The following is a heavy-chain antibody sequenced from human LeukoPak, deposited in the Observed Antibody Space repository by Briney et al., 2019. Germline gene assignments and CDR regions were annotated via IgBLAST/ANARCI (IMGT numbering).Heavy chain of an antibody. CDR3: GREVTIFGVVRGDAMDG. D-gene: IGHD3-3*01. Sequence: ASVKVSCKASGYTFTGSYMHWVRHAPGQGLEWMGWVNPNSGGTNYAQKFQGRVTMTRDTSISTAHMELSRLRSDDTAVYYCGREVTIFGVVRGDAMDGWGQGTTVTVSS. V-gene: IGHV1-2*02. CDR1: GYTFTGSY. CDR2: VNPNSGGT. J-gene: IGHJ6*02.